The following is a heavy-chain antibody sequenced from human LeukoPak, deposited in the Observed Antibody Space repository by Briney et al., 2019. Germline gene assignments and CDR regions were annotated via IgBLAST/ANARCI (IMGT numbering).Heavy chain of an antibody. J-gene: IGHJ3*02. CDR1: GFTFSSYA. V-gene: IGHV3-30*18. CDR3: AKAGEYCSSTSCDYAFDI. CDR2: ISYDGSNK. Sequence: AGGSLRLSCAASGFTFSSYAMSWVRQAPGKGLEWVAVISYDGSNKYYADSVKGRFTISRDNSKNTLYLQMNSLRAEDTAVYYCAKAGEYCSSTSCDYAFDIWGQGTMVTVSS. D-gene: IGHD2-2*01.